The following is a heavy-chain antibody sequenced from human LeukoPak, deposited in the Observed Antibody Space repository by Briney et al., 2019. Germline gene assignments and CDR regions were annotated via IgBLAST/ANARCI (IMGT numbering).Heavy chain of an antibody. V-gene: IGHV3-66*01. D-gene: IGHD1-1*01. Sequence: GGSLILSCAASGFTVSSNYMSWVRQAPGKGLEWVSVIYIGGSTSNTDSVKGRFTITRDHSRNTLYLQMNSLRAENTAVYYCARGTTTGGSFLDYWGEGTLVTVSS. J-gene: IGHJ4*02. CDR2: IYIGGST. CDR1: GFTVSSNY. CDR3: ARGTTTGGSFLDY.